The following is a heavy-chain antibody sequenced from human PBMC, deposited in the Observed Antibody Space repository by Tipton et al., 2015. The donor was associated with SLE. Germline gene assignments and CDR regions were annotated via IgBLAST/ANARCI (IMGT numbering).Heavy chain of an antibody. V-gene: IGHV4-4*07. CDR1: GGSMTSYY. J-gene: IGHJ3*02. CDR3: ARNPITMVRGVIPGAFDI. D-gene: IGHD3-10*01. Sequence: GLVKPSETLSLTCTVSGGSMTSYYWYWIRQPAGKGLEWIGRVFSSGSTDYNPSLKSRVTMSLDTSKSHFSLKLTTVTAADTAVYYCARNPITMVRGVIPGAFDIWGQGTMVTVSS. CDR2: VFSSGST.